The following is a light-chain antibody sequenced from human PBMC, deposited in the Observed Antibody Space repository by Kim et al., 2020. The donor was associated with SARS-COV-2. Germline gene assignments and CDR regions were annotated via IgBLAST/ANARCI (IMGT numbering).Light chain of an antibody. J-gene: IGKJ2*01. V-gene: IGKV3-15*01. CDR2: GAS. Sequence: EIVMTQSPAPLSVSPGERATLSCRASQSVSSDLAWYQQKPGQAPRLLIYGASTRAAGIPARFGGRGSGTVFALTISSLQSEDFAVYYCQQYNNWRYTFRRETKLEI. CDR1: QSVSSD. CDR3: QQYNNWRYT.